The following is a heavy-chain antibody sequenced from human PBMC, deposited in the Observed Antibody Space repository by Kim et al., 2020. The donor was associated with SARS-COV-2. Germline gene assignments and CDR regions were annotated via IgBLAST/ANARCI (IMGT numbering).Heavy chain of an antibody. CDR3: ARRRPVGASPFAL. V-gene: IGHV5-10-1*01. Sequence: NFSPSIQGHVTISLDKSTDTVYLHLTSLRTSDTAMYYCARRRPVGASPFALWGQGTLVTVSS. J-gene: IGHJ4*03. D-gene: IGHD1-26*01.